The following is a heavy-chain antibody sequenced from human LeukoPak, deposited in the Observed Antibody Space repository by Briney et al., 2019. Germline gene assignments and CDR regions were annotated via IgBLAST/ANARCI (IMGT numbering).Heavy chain of an antibody. CDR1: GFTFSSYE. CDR2: ISYDGSNK. D-gene: IGHD6-13*01. Sequence: GGSLRLSCAASGFTFSSYEVNWVRQAPGKGLEWVAVISYDGSNKYYADSVKGRFTISRDNSKNTLYLQMNSLRAEDTAVYYCANTLSAAAGLRGRYWGQGTLVTVSS. V-gene: IGHV3-30*18. J-gene: IGHJ4*02. CDR3: ANTLSAAAGLRGRY.